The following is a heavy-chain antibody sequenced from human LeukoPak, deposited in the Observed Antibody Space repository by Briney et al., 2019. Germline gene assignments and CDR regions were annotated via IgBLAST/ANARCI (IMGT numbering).Heavy chain of an antibody. J-gene: IGHJ5*01. CDR1: GFTFSSFD. D-gene: IGHD2-21*01. CDR3: AKTLGAITYTWFDS. CDR2: ITASGDST. Sequence: GGSLRLSCAASGFTFSSFDMSWGRQAPGEGLGWVSVITASGDSTYYADSVKGRFTISRDNSKNTLYLQMNSLRAEDSAVYYCAKTLGAITYTWFDSWGRETPVTVSA. V-gene: IGHV3-23*01.